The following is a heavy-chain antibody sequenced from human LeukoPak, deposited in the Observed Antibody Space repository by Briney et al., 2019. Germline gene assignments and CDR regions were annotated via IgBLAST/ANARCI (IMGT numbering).Heavy chain of an antibody. CDR3: ARDRYCSGGSCYPRWFDP. Sequence: GGSLRLSCAASGLTFSSYGMHWVRQAPGKGLEWVAVIWYDGSNKYYADSVKGRFTISRDNSKNTLYLQMNSLRAEDTAVYYCARDRYCSGGSCYPRWFDPWGQGTLVTVSS. D-gene: IGHD2-15*01. J-gene: IGHJ5*02. V-gene: IGHV3-33*01. CDR2: IWYDGSNK. CDR1: GLTFSSYG.